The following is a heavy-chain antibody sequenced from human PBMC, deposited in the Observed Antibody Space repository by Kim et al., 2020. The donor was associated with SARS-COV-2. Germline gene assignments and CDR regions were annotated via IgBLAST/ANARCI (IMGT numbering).Heavy chain of an antibody. D-gene: IGHD3-22*01. CDR1: GGTFSSYA. V-gene: IGHV1-69*13. Sequence: SVKVSCKASGGTFSSYAISWVRQAPGQGLEWMGGIIPIFGTANYAQKFQGRVTITADESTSTAYMELSSLRSEDTAVYYCAREDGYGSGYDYWGQGTLVTVSS. CDR3: AREDGYGSGYDY. CDR2: IIPIFGTA. J-gene: IGHJ4*02.